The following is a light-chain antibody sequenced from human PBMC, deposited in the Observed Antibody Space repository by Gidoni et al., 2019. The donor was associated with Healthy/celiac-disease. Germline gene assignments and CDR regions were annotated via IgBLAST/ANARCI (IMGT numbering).Light chain of an antibody. CDR3: QQSYSPPWT. CDR2: AAS. Sequence: DSQMTQSPSSLSASVGDRVTITCRASQSISSYLNCYQQKPGKAPQLLIYAASSLHSGVPSRFSVSGSGTAFTLSISSLQPEDFATSSCQQSYSPPWTFGQGPKVEIK. CDR1: QSISSY. J-gene: IGKJ1*01. V-gene: IGKV1-39*01.